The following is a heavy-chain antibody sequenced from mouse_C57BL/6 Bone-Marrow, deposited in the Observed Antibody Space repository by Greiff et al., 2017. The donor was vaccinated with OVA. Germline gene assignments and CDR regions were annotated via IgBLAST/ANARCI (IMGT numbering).Heavy chain of an antibody. CDR3: ARPIYYDYSYYFDY. V-gene: IGHV1-81*01. J-gene: IGHJ2*01. CDR2: IYPRSGNT. Sequence: VNLVESGAELARPGASVKLSCKASGYTFTSYGISWVKQRTGQGLEWIGEIYPRSGNTYYNEKFKGKATLTADKSSSTAYMELRSLTSEDSAVYFCARPIYYDYSYYFDYWGQGTTLTVSS. D-gene: IGHD2-4*01. CDR1: GYTFTSYG.